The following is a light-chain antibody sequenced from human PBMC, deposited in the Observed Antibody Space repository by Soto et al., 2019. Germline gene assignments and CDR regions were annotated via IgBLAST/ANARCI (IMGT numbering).Light chain of an antibody. Sequence: DIVMTQSPDSLAVSLGERATINCKSSQSVLYSSNNKNYLAWYQQKPGQPPKLLIYWASTRESGVPDRFSGSGSGTDFTLTISSLQAEDVDVYYCQQYSSTHPTFGPGTKVDI. CDR1: QSVLYSSNNKNY. CDR3: QQYSSTHPT. J-gene: IGKJ3*01. V-gene: IGKV4-1*01. CDR2: WAS.